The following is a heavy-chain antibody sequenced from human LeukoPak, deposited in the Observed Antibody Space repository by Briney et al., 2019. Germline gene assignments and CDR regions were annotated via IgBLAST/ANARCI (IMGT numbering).Heavy chain of an antibody. CDR1: GYDFTDKY. D-gene: IGHD2-8*01. CDR3: ARDSGGWTYCTNGVCYLDY. CDR2: INPKSGGT. Sequence: VASVKVSCKASGYDFTDKYIHWVRQAPGRGLEWVGWINPKSGGTSYSQKFQGRVTMTRDTSISTAYMELSRLRSDDTAVYYCARDSGGWTYCTNGVCYLDYWGQGTLVTVSS. J-gene: IGHJ4*02. V-gene: IGHV1-2*02.